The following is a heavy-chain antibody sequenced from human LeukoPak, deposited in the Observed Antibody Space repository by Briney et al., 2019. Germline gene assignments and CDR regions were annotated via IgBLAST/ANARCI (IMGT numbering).Heavy chain of an antibody. V-gene: IGHV4-39*07. CDR2: INHSGST. Sequence: SETLSLTCTVSGGSISSSSYYWGWIRQPPGKGLEWIGEINHSGSTNYNPSLKSRVTISVDTSKNQFSLKLSSVTAADTAVYYCARGLSIAAAGTVDKVLDYWGQGTLVTVSS. J-gene: IGHJ4*02. D-gene: IGHD6-13*01. CDR3: ARGLSIAAAGTVDKVLDY. CDR1: GGSISSSSYY.